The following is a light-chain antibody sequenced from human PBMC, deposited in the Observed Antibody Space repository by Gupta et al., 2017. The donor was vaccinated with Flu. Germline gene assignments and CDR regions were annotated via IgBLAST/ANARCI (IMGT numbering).Light chain of an antibody. CDR2: DNS. Sequence: QSVLTQSPSVSGAPGQRVTISCTGSSSNIGAGYDVHWYQQLPETAPKLVIYDNSNRPSGVPDRFSGSKSGTSASLAITGLQAEDEADYYCQSYDSRLSGSVFGGGTKLTVL. V-gene: IGLV1-40*01. J-gene: IGLJ3*02. CDR3: QSYDSRLSGSV. CDR1: SSNIGAGYD.